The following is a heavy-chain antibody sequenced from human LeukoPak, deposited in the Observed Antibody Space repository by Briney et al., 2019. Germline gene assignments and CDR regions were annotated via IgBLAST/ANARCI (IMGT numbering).Heavy chain of an antibody. V-gene: IGHV3-23*01. CDR2: ISSSGGST. Sequence: GGSLRLSCAASGFTFSSHAMSWVRQAPGKGLEWVSVISSSGGSTDYADSVKGRFTISRDNAENTLYLQMNSLRAEDSAVYYCARVSDYCGGGSCLRYWGHGTLVTVSS. J-gene: IGHJ4*01. D-gene: IGHD2-15*01. CDR3: ARVSDYCGGGSCLRY. CDR1: GFTFSSHA.